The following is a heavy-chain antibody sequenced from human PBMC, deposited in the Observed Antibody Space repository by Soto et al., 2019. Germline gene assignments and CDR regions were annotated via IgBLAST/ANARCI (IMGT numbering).Heavy chain of an antibody. CDR2: ISGSGGST. V-gene: IGHV3-23*01. CDR1: GFTFSSYA. J-gene: IGHJ3*02. D-gene: IGHD6-13*01. CDR3: ATAKEYSSSWYWAFDI. Sequence: EVQLLASGGGLVQPGGSLRLSCAASGFTFSSYAMSWVRQAPGKGLEWVSAISGSGGSTYYADSVKGRFTISRDNSKNTLYLQMNSLRAEDTAVYYCATAKEYSSSWYWAFDIWGQGTMVTVSS.